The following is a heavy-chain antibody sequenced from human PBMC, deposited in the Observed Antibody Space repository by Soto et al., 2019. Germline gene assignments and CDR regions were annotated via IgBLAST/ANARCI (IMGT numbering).Heavy chain of an antibody. CDR3: ARALYYYDSSGYNYFDY. CDR1: GGSISSYY. D-gene: IGHD3-22*01. CDR2: IYYSGST. J-gene: IGHJ4*02. V-gene: IGHV4-59*01. Sequence: SETLSLTCTVSGGSISSYYWSWIRQPPGKGLEWIGYIYYSGSTNYNPSLKSRVTISVDTSKNQFSLKLSSVTAADTAVYYCARALYYYDSSGYNYFDYWGQGTLVTVSS.